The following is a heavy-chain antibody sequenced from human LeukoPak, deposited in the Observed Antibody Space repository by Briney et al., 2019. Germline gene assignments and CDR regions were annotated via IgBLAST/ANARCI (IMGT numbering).Heavy chain of an antibody. Sequence: PLASVNVSCKASGGTFNSNVISWVRQAPGQGLEWMGGIIPLFGRTNYAQKFQGRVTITADESTSTAYLELSSLRSGDTAVYYCARSILTGITVNPFEYWGQGTLVTVSS. CDR2: IIPLFGRT. J-gene: IGHJ4*02. CDR3: ARSILTGITVNPFEY. D-gene: IGHD3-9*01. CDR1: GGTFNSNV. V-gene: IGHV1-69*13.